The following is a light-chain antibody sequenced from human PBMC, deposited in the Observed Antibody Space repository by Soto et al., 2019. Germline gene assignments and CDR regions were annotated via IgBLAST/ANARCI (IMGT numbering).Light chain of an antibody. CDR1: SSDIGGYNY. Sequence: QSVLTQPPSASGSPGQSVTISCTGNSSDIGGYNYVSWYQQHPGKAPKLIIYEVSKRPSGVPDRFSGSKSGNTASLTVSGLQDEEEADYYCTSYAGSNNLVFAGGTKLTVL. CDR3: TSYAGSNNLV. V-gene: IGLV2-8*01. J-gene: IGLJ3*02. CDR2: EVS.